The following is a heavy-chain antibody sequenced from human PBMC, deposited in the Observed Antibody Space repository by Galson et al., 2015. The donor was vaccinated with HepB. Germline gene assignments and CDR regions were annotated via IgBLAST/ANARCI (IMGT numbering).Heavy chain of an antibody. V-gene: IGHV5-51*03. J-gene: IGHJ2*01. Sequence: QSGAEVKKPGESLKISCTGSGYSFITYRVAWVRQMPGKGLEWMGIIYPGDAETRYSPSFQGQVTISADKSINTSYLQWISLKASDTAMYFCARRYLGSISGGWSFDLWGRGTLVTVSS. CDR3: ARRYLGSISGGWSFDL. CDR2: IYPGDAET. D-gene: IGHD2-2*01. CDR1: GYSFITYR.